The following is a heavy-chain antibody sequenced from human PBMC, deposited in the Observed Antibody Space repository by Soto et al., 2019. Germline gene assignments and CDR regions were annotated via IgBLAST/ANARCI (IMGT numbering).Heavy chain of an antibody. V-gene: IGHV3-11*01. CDR1: GFTFGDYY. CDR3: ARGAPDYGDYVSLNWFDP. D-gene: IGHD4-17*01. Sequence: QVQLVESGGGLVKPGGSLRLSCAASGFTFGDYYMNWIRQAPGKGLEWLSYISSSGSTIYYADSVKGRFTISRDNAKNSLYLQMNSLRAEDTAVYFCARGAPDYGDYVSLNWFDPWGQGTLVTVSS. J-gene: IGHJ5*02. CDR2: ISSSGSTI.